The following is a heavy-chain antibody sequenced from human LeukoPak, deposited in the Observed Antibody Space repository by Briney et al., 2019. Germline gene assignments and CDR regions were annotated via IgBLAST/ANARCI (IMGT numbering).Heavy chain of an antibody. CDR1: GYTFTSYG. J-gene: IGHJ4*02. Sequence: ASVKVSCKASGYTFTSYGISWVRQAPGQGLEWMGWISAYNGNTNYAQKLQGRVTMTTDTSTSTAYMELRSLRSDDTAVYYCARGVLRHFDWPPGYWGQGTLVTVSS. CDR3: ARGVLRHFDWPPGY. V-gene: IGHV1-18*01. D-gene: IGHD3-9*01. CDR2: ISAYNGNT.